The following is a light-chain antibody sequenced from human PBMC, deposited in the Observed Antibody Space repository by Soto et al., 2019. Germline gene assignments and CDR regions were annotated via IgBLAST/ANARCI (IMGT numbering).Light chain of an antibody. V-gene: IGKV1-33*01. CDR3: QQYDNFPRAIN. CDR2: DAS. Sequence: DIQMTQSPSSLSASVGDRVTIACQASQDISNYLHWYQQKPGKAPKLLIYDASNLETGVPSRFSGSGSGTDFTFTISSLQPEDIATYYCQQYDNFPRAINFGQETRLELK. CDR1: QDISNY. J-gene: IGKJ5*01.